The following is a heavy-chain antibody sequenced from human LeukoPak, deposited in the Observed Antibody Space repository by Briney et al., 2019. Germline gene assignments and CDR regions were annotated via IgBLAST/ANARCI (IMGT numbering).Heavy chain of an antibody. CDR1: GFSFNNFA. Sequence: GGSLRLSCAASGFSFNNFAMYWVRQAPGKGLEWVSGIFGSGGSAHYTDSVKGRFTISRDNSKSTVYLQMTSLRPEDTAVYYCGKTTTGYSSGRYPGWPIDYWGQGTSVTVSS. CDR2: IFGSGGSA. V-gene: IGHV3-23*01. J-gene: IGHJ4*02. D-gene: IGHD6-19*01. CDR3: GKTTTGYSSGRYPGWPIDY.